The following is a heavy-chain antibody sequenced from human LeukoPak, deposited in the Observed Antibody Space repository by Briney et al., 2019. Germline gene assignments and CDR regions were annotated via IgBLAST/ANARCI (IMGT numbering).Heavy chain of an antibody. D-gene: IGHD5-12*01. CDR3: ARVSLSTSGYDDALEI. Sequence: PGGSLRLSCAASGFTLSNYDMHWVRQPTGKGLEWVSAIGRHGDTYYAASVKGRFTISREYAKNSLYLQMNSLRVGDTAVYYCARVSLSTSGYDDALEIWRQGTVVTVSS. J-gene: IGHJ3*02. CDR1: GFTLSNYD. CDR2: IGRHGDT. V-gene: IGHV3-13*04.